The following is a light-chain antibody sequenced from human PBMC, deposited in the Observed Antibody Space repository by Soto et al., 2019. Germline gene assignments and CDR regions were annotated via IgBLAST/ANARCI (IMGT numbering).Light chain of an antibody. J-gene: IGKJ1*01. CDR3: LQDYNYPRT. Sequence: AIQMTQSPSSLSASVGDRVTITCRASQDIRNELGWYQQRPGKAPKLLIYAASTLQSGVPSRFSASGSGTDFTLTISSLHPEDFATHYCLQDYNYPRTFGPGTKVEIK. CDR1: QDIRNE. V-gene: IGKV1-6*01. CDR2: AAS.